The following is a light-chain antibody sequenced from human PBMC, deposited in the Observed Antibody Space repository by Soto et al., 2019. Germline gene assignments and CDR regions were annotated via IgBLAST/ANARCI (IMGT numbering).Light chain of an antibody. V-gene: IGKV3-15*01. CDR2: GAS. CDR3: QQYNNWPPWT. J-gene: IGKJ1*01. Sequence: EIGMTQSPATLSVSPGERATLSCRASQSVSSNLAWYQQKPGQAPRLLIYGASTRATGIPARFSGSGSGTSFTLTISSLQSEDFAVYYGQQYNNWPPWTFGEGTKVEIK. CDR1: QSVSSN.